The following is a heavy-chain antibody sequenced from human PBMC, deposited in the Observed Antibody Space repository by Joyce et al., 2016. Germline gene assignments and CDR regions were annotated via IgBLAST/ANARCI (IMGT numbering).Heavy chain of an antibody. D-gene: IGHD5-12*01. CDR1: YD. Sequence: YDIHWVRQAPGKGLEWVAFISDDGSDKYYADSVKGRFTISRDNSKSTLYLQMSSLRPEDTAVYFCAKGAYDANGADWYFDLWGRGTLVTVSS. CDR2: ISDDGSDK. J-gene: IGHJ2*01. CDR3: AKGAYDANGADWYFDL. V-gene: IGHV3-30*18.